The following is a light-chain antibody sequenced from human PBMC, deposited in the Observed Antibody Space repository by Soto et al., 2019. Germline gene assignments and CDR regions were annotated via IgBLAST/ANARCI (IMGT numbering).Light chain of an antibody. V-gene: IGLV2-11*01. CDR3: CSYAGGNTWV. J-gene: IGLJ3*02. CDR2: DVS. CDR1: SSDVGRYDY. Sequence: QSALTQPRSVSGSPGQSVTISCTGTSSDVGRYDYVSWYQSHPDKAPRLVIYDVSKRPSGVPDRFSGSKSGNTASLTISGLQAYHEADYYCCSYAGGNTWVFGGGTKLTVL.